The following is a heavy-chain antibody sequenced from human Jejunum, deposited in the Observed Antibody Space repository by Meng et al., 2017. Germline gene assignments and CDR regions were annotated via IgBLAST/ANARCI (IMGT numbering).Heavy chain of an antibody. CDR1: GGSISGYF. J-gene: IGHJ4*02. CDR2: FTRGGTT. Sequence: QVQLQQWGAGLLKPSETLFLTCAVYGGSISGYFWSWFRQAPGEGLEWVGEFTRGGTTNYNPSLKSRVTISADTSKNQFSLTLSSVSAADTAVYYCARHEVDFDNWGQGTLVTVSS. CDR3: ARHEVDFDN. D-gene: IGHD1-26*01. V-gene: IGHV4-34*02.